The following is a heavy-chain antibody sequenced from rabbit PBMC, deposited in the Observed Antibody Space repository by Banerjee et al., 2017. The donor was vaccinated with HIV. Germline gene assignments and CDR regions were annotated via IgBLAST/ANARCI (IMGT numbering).Heavy chain of an antibody. CDR2: IYADVSEST. D-gene: IGHD6-1*01. CDR1: GFSFSSSYW. J-gene: IGHJ6*01. CDR3: ARGAVAYDDYTYGTDYGMDL. Sequence: QEQLEESGGDLVQPEGSLALTWKASGFSFSSSYWMCWVRQAPGKGLEWIACIYADVSESTWYASWAKGRFTISKTSPTTVTLQMTSLTVADTAPYFCARGAVAYDDYTYGTDYGMDLWGQGTLVTVS. V-gene: IGHV1S45*01.